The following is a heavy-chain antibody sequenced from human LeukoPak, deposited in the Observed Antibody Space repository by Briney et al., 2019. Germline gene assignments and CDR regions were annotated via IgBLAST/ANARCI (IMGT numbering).Heavy chain of an antibody. CDR3: AKDKELSTMDS. V-gene: IGHV3-30*02. CDR2: IRFDGSDK. D-gene: IGHD5-24*01. Sequence: GGSLRLSCAASGFIFSNFGMHWVRQAPGKGLEWVAFIRFDGSDKYYADSVQGRFIISRDNSKNTLYLQMNSLIPDDTAVYYCAKDKELSTMDSWGQGILVTVSS. CDR1: GFIFSNFG. J-gene: IGHJ5*01.